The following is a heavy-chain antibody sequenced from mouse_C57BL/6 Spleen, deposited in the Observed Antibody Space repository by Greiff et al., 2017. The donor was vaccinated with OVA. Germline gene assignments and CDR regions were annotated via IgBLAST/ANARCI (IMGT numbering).Heavy chain of an antibody. J-gene: IGHJ3*01. D-gene: IGHD2-4*01. CDR1: GFTFSSYG. CDR2: ISSGGSYT. Sequence: EVKVVESGGDLVKPGGSLKLSCAASGFTFSSYGMSWVRQTPDKRLEWVATISSGGSYTYYPDSVKGRFTISRDNAKNTLYLQMSSLKSEDTAMYDCARRGYDYDGFDYWGQGTLVTVSA. CDR3: ARRGYDYDGFDY. V-gene: IGHV5-6*02.